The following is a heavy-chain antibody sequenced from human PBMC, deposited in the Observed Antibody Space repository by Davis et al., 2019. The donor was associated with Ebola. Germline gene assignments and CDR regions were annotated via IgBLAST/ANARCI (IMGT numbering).Heavy chain of an antibody. CDR2: MNYSGST. CDR3: ATGDRGWYYFDY. Sequence: SETLSLTCTVSGGSISSYYWSWIRQPPGKGLEWIADMNYSGSTNYNPSLRSRVTISADTSRRQFSLKLNSMTAADTAVYYCATGDRGWYYFDYWGQGTLVTVSS. CDR1: GGSISSYY. D-gene: IGHD6-19*01. J-gene: IGHJ4*02. V-gene: IGHV4-59*01.